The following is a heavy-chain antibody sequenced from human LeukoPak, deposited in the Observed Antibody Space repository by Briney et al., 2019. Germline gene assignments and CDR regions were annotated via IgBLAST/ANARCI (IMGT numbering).Heavy chain of an antibody. CDR1: GYTFTSYY. V-gene: IGHV1-2*02. J-gene: IGHJ4*02. CDR3: ARDGVSTTPDFDY. D-gene: IGHD2-8*01. CDR2: IYPNSGAT. Sequence: ASVKVSCKTSGYTFTSYYMYWLRQAPGQGLECMGWIYPNSGATGYAQNFQGRVTMTRDTSVSTIYMELSRLRSDDTAVYYCARDGVSTTPDFDYWGQGTLVTVSS.